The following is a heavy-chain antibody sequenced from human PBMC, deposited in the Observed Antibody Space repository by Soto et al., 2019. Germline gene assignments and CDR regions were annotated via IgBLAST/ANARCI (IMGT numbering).Heavy chain of an antibody. Sequence: PSETLSLTCTVSVGSITSVVSYWSWIRHHPGKGLEWIGSISYSGFTYYNPSLKSRVTISVATSKNQFSLNLTSVTTADTPVYYCARPGWSPYYFDYWCTGPLVTVSS. CDR2: ISYSGFT. V-gene: IGHV4-31*03. CDR1: VGSITSVVSY. J-gene: IGHJ4*02. D-gene: IGHD2-15*01. CDR3: ARPGWSPYYFDY.